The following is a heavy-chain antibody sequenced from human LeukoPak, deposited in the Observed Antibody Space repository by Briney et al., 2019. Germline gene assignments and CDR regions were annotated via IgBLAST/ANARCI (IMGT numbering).Heavy chain of an antibody. CDR1: GFTFRGYA. D-gene: IGHD2-8*02. Sequence: PGGSLRLSCAASGFTFRGYAMARVRQAPGKGLEWVSSITDSGDVTYYTDSVKGRFTISRDNSKSTLYLQMNSLTAEDTALYFCAKGQTGAPSFYYFFYLDGWGKGSTVIVSS. CDR3: AKGQTGAPSFYYFFYLDG. CDR2: ITDSGDVT. J-gene: IGHJ6*03. V-gene: IGHV3-23*01.